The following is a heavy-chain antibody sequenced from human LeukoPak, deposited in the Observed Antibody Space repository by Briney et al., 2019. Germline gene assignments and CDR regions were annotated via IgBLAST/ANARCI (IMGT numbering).Heavy chain of an antibody. J-gene: IGHJ4*02. Sequence: GASVKVSCKASGYTFNGSYIHWVRQAPGQGLEWVGWISPTTGGTNYAQKFQGRVTMTRDTSISTAYMELSSLRSDDTAVYYCARDRDGGSAVAGNYWGQGTLVTVSS. CDR2: ISPTTGGT. D-gene: IGHD2-15*01. CDR1: GYTFNGSY. V-gene: IGHV1-2*02. CDR3: ARDRDGGSAVAGNY.